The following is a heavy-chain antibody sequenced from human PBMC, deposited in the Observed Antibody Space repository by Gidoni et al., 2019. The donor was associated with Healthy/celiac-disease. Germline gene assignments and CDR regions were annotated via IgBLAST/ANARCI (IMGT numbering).Heavy chain of an antibody. V-gene: IGHV3-9*01. CDR3: AKGHTYYFDY. J-gene: IGHJ4*02. CDR2: ISWNSGSI. CDR1: GFTFDDYA. D-gene: IGHD3-16*01. Sequence: EVQLVESGGGLVQPGRSLRLSCAASGFTFDDYAMHWVRQAPGKGLEWVSGISWNSGSIGYADSVKGRFTISRDNAKNSLYLQMNSLRAEDTALYYCAKGHTYYFDYWGQGTLVTVSS.